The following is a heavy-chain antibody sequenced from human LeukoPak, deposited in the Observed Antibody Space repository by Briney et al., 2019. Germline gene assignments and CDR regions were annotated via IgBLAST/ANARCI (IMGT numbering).Heavy chain of an antibody. CDR3: ARAPLGMVRGVTMDV. J-gene: IGHJ6*03. CDR1: GFTFSDYY. D-gene: IGHD3-10*01. V-gene: IGHV3-11*01. CDR2: ISSSGSTI. Sequence: PGGSLRLSCAASGFTFSDYYMSWIRQAPGKGLEWVSYISSSGSTIYYADSVKGRFTISSDNAKNSLSLQMNSLRAEDTAVYYCARAPLGMVRGVTMDVWGKGTTVTVSS.